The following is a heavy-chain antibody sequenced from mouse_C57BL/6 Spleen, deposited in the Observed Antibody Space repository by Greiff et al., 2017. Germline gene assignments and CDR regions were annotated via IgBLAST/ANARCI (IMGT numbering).Heavy chain of an antibody. D-gene: IGHD1-1*01. Sequence: VQLVESGPGLVAPSQSLSITCPVSGFSLTSYGVHWVRQPPGKGLEWLVVIWSDGSTTYNSALKSRLSISKDNSKSQVFLKMNSLQNDDTAMYYCARQRRDYYGSSYDYAMDYWGQGTSVTVSS. CDR3: ARQRRDYYGSSYDYAMDY. V-gene: IGHV2-6-1*01. CDR2: IWSDGST. J-gene: IGHJ4*01. CDR1: GFSLTSYG.